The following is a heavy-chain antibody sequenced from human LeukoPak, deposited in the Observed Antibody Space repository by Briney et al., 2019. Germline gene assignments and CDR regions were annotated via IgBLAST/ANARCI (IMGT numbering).Heavy chain of an antibody. Sequence: GESLQISCKGSGYSFTSYWIGWVRQVPGKGLEWMGIIYPGDSDTRYSPSFQGQVTISADKSISTAYLQWSSLKASDTATFYCARLLKMGATNSPFDYWGQGTLVTVSS. D-gene: IGHD1-26*01. CDR3: ARLLKMGATNSPFDY. J-gene: IGHJ4*02. V-gene: IGHV5-51*01. CDR1: GYSFTSYW. CDR2: IYPGDSDT.